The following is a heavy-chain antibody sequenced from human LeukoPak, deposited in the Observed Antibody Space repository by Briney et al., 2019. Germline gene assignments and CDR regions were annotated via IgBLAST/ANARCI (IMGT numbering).Heavy chain of an antibody. J-gene: IGHJ4*02. V-gene: IGHV1-46*01. CDR3: ARDFMGSGYYYYFDY. CDR2: INPSGGST. D-gene: IGHD3-22*01. CDR1: GYTFTSYY. Sequence: GASVKVSCKASGYTFTSYYMHWVRQAPGQGLEWMGIINPSGGSTSNAQKFLGRVTMTRDTSTSTVYMELSSLRSEDTAVYYCARDFMGSGYYYYFDYWGQGTLVTVSS.